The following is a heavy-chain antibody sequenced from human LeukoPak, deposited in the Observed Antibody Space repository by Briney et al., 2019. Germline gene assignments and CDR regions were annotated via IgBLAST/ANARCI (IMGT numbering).Heavy chain of an antibody. CDR2: ITTGGPNT. V-gene: IGHV3-23*01. Sequence: GGSLRLSCTAAGFTFSSYTMSWVRQAPGKGLKWVSPITTGGPNTYYADSVKGRFTVSRDDSKNTLYLQMNSLRAEDTAVYYCANDGGLWVSAHWGDSWGRGTLVTVSS. D-gene: IGHD7-27*01. J-gene: IGHJ4*02. CDR3: ANDGGLWVSAHWGDS. CDR1: GFTFSSYT.